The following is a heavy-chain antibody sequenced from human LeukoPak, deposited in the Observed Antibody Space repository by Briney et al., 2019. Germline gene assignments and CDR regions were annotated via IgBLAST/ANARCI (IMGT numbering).Heavy chain of an antibody. J-gene: IGHJ4*02. D-gene: IGHD6-19*01. CDR3: ARSRGAGPGAYFDY. V-gene: IGHV3-11*03. Sequence: GGSLGLSCAVSGFTFGDDYMSWVRQAPGQGLEWVSYISNSGGYTNYADSVAGRFTISRDNAENSLYLQMNSLRAEDTAVYYCARSRGAGPGAYFDYWGQGTLVTVTS. CDR2: ISNSGGYT. CDR1: GFTFGDDY.